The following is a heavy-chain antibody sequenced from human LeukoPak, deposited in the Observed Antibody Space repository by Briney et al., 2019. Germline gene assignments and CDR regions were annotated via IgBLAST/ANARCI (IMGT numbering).Heavy chain of an antibody. CDR1: GGSISSYY. J-gene: IGHJ5*02. CDR2: IYYSGST. V-gene: IGHV4-59*01. CDR3: AREYFDRSNWFDP. Sequence: SETLSLTCTVSGGSISSYYWSWIRQSPGKGLEWIGNIYYSGSTNYNPSLKSRVTISVDTSKNQFSLKLRSVTAADTAVYYCAREYFDRSNWFDPWGQGTLVTVSS. D-gene: IGHD3-9*01.